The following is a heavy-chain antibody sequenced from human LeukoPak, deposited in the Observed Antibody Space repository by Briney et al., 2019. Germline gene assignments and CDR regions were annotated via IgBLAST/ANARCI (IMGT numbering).Heavy chain of an antibody. CDR1: GGSISSGGYY. V-gene: IGHV4-31*03. Sequence: ASETLSLTCTVSGGSISSGGYYWSWIRQHPGKGLEWIGYIYYSGSTYYNPSLKSRVTISVDTSKNQFSLKLSSVTAASTAVYYCERDKRGVGGIDYWGQGTLVTVSS. D-gene: IGHD1-26*01. CDR2: IYYSGST. J-gene: IGHJ4*02. CDR3: ERDKRGVGGIDY.